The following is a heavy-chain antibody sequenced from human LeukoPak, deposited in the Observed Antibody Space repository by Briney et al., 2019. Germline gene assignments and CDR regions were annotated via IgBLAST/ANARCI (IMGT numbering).Heavy chain of an antibody. D-gene: IGHD1-26*01. CDR3: ARDPDEWELPTDY. V-gene: IGHV3-7*01. CDR1: GFTFSSYA. Sequence: GGSLRLSCAASGFTFSSYAMSWVRQSPGKGLQWVANIKWDGSEKKYVDSVKGRFTISRDNAKNSMSLQMNSLRAEDSAVYYCARDPDEWELPTDYWGQGTLVTVSS. J-gene: IGHJ4*02. CDR2: IKWDGSEK.